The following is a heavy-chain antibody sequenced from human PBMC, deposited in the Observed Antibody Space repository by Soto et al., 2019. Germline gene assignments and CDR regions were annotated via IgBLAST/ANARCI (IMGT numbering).Heavy chain of an antibody. CDR3: AKWGVPAASAYYYYYYGMDV. V-gene: IGHV1-2*02. Sequence: ASVKVSCKAAGYTFTGYYMHWVRQAPGQGLEWTGWINPNSGGTNYAQKFQGRVTMTRDTSISTAYMELSRLRSDDTAVYYCAKWGVPAASAYYYYYYGMDVWGQGTTVTVSS. J-gene: IGHJ6*02. D-gene: IGHD2-2*01. CDR1: GYTFTGYY. CDR2: INPNSGGT.